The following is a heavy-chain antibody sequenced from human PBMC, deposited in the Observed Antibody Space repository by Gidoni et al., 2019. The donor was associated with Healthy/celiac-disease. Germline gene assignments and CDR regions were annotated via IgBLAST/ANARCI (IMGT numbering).Heavy chain of an antibody. Sequence: EVQLLESRGGLVPPGGSLRLPCAASGFPFSSYAMRWVRQAPGKGLEWVSASSGSGGSTYYADSVKGRFTISRDNSKNTLYLQMNSLRAEDTAVYYCAKTPRPNYYYGMDVWGQGTTVTVSS. J-gene: IGHJ6*02. CDR2: SSGSGGST. CDR3: AKTPRPNYYYGMDV. CDR1: GFPFSSYA. V-gene: IGHV3-23*01.